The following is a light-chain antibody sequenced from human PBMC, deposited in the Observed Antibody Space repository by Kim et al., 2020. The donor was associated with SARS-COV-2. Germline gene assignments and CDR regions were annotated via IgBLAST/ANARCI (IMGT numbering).Light chain of an antibody. V-gene: IGLV1-40*01. Sequence: RVTISCTGSSANIGAVYDVHWYQQLPGTAPKLLIYGNSNRPSGVPDRFSGSKSGTSASLAITGLQAEDEADYYCQSYDSSLSGSAFGGGTQLTVL. CDR3: QSYDSSLSGSA. J-gene: IGLJ3*02. CDR1: SANIGAVYD. CDR2: GNS.